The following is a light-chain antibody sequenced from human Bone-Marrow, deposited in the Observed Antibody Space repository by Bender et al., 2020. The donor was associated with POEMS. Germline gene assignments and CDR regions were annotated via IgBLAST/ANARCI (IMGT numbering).Light chain of an antibody. V-gene: IGLV1-44*01. Sequence: QSVLTQPPSASGTPGQRVTISCSGGSSNIGAHAVNWYQHLPGTAPKLLIYSSHRPPPVVPDRCSGSRSGTSASLAISGLQSEDEADYYCAVWDDSLNGWVFGGGNKLTVL. CDR2: SSH. J-gene: IGLJ3*02. CDR1: SSNIGAHA. CDR3: AVWDDSLNGWV.